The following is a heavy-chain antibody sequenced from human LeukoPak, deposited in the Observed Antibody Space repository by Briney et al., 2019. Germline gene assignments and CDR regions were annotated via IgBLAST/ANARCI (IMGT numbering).Heavy chain of an antibody. Sequence: AASVKVSCKASGGTFSSYAISWVRQAPGQGLEWMGGIIPIFGTANYAQKFQGRVTITADKSTSTAYMKLSSLRSEDTAVYYCARKDLGIAVAGDAFDIWGQGTMVTVSS. J-gene: IGHJ3*02. D-gene: IGHD6-19*01. V-gene: IGHV1-69*06. CDR3: ARKDLGIAVAGDAFDI. CDR1: GGTFSSYA. CDR2: IIPIFGTA.